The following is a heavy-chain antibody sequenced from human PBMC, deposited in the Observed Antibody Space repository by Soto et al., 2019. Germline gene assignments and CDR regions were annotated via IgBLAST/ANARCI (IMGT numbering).Heavy chain of an antibody. Sequence: PGGSLRLSCAASGFTFSRYSMNWVRQAPGKGLEWVSHISGSSSTIYYTDSVKGRFTVSRDNAKNSLYLQMNSLRDEDTAVYFCAKTSLRVYYYGMDVWGQGXTVTVSS. J-gene: IGHJ6*02. CDR3: AKTSLRVYYYGMDV. V-gene: IGHV3-48*02. CDR1: GFTFSRYS. CDR2: ISGSSSTI.